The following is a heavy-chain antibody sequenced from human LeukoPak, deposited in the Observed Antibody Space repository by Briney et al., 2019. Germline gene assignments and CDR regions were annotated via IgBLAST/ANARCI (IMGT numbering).Heavy chain of an antibody. CDR1: GFTFSIYA. CDR2: IIGSADDT. CDR3: EKDQRLPAYYFDY. J-gene: IGHJ4*02. D-gene: IGHD1-1*01. V-gene: IGHV3-23*01. Sequence: QAGGSLRFSCAASGFTFSIYAMTWVGRAPGKGLNGVSIIIGSADDTYYADSVKGRFTISRDNSTNTLYLQMNSLRAEDTAVYYCEKDQRLPAYYFDYWGQGTLVTVSS.